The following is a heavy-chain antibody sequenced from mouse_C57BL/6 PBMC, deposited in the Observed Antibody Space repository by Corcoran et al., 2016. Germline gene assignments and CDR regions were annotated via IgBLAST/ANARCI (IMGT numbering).Heavy chain of an antibody. D-gene: IGHD2-5*01. Sequence: EVQLQQSGPELVKPGASVKIPCKASGYTFTDYNMDWVKQSHGKSLEWIGDINPNNGGTIYNQKFKGKATLTVDKSSSTAYMELRSLTSEDTAVYYCARGSNYRFAYWGQGTLVTVSA. CDR1: GYTFTDYN. CDR3: ARGSNYRFAY. V-gene: IGHV1-18*01. J-gene: IGHJ3*01. CDR2: INPNNGGT.